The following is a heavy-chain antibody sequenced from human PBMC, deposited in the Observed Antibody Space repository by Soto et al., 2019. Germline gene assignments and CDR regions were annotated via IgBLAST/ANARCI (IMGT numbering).Heavy chain of an antibody. Sequence: GGSLRLSCAASGFTFSSYGMHWVRQAPGKGLEWVAVIWYDGSNKYYADSVKGRFTISRDNSKNTLYLQMNSLRAEDTAVYYCARGDRRIDWLSSPPLQYWGQGTLVTVSS. D-gene: IGHD3-9*01. CDR1: GFTFSSYG. CDR2: IWYDGSNK. CDR3: ARGDRRIDWLSSPPLQY. J-gene: IGHJ4*02. V-gene: IGHV3-33*01.